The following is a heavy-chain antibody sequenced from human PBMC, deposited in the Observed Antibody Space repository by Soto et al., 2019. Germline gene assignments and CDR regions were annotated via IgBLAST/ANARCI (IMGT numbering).Heavy chain of an antibody. CDR3: AREKYCGGDCYPGDYYYSGMDV. CDR2: INPNSGGT. Sequence: ASVKVSCKASGYTFTGYYMHWVRQAPGQGLEWMGWINPNSGGTNYAQKFQGWVTMTRDTSISTAYMELSRLRSDDTAVYYCAREKYCGGDCYPGDYYYSGMDVWGQGTTVTVSS. V-gene: IGHV1-2*04. D-gene: IGHD2-21*02. J-gene: IGHJ6*02. CDR1: GYTFTGYY.